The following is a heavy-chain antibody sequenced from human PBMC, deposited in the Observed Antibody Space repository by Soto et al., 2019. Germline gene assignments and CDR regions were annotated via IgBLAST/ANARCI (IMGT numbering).Heavy chain of an antibody. J-gene: IGHJ4*02. D-gene: IGHD4-17*01. CDR3: ARDWGPHDYGDYSTY. CDR1: GYTFTSYG. CDR2: ISAYNGNP. V-gene: IGHV1-18*01. Sequence: QVQLVQSGAEVKKPGASVKVSCKASGYTFTSYGISWVRQAPGQGLEWMGWISAYNGNPNFAQKLQGSVTMTTDTSTSTAYMELRSLRSDDTAVYYCARDWGPHDYGDYSTYWGQGTLVTVSS.